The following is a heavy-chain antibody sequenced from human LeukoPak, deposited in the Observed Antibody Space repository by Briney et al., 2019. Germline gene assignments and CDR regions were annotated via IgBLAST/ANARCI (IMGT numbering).Heavy chain of an antibody. V-gene: IGHV4-59*08. J-gene: IGHJ3*02. D-gene: IGHD6-13*01. CDR3: ARPRIAAAHDAFDI. Sequence: SETLPLTCTVSGGSISSYYWSWIRQPPGKGLEWIGYIYYSGSTNYNPSLKGRVTISVDTSKNQFSLKLSSVTAADTAVYYCARPRIAAAHDAFDIWGQGTMVTVSS. CDR1: GGSISSYY. CDR2: IYYSGST.